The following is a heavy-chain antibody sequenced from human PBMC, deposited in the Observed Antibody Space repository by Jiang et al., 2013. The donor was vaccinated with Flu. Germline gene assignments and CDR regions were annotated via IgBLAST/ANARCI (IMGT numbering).Heavy chain of an antibody. CDR3: TTSFPPAISVPYFDY. CDR1: GFTFSNAW. D-gene: IGHD2-2*02. CDR2: IKSKTDGGTT. J-gene: IGHJ4*02. V-gene: IGHV3-15*01. Sequence: QLLESGGGLVKPGGSLRLSCAASGFTFSNAWMSWVRQAPGKGLEWVGRIKSKTDGGTTDYAAPVKGRFTISRDDSKNTLYLQMNSLKTEDTAVYYCTTSFPPAISVPYFDYWGQGTLVTVSS.